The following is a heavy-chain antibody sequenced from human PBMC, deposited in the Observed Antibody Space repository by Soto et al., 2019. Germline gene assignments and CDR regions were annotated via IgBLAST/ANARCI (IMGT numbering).Heavy chain of an antibody. Sequence: QLVESGGGVVPPGASLRLSCAASGFTFSPFGMHWVRQTPGKGLEWVAVISYDGNNKVYADSVKGQFTISRDNFKNTVDLVMNNLKVDDTAVYYCAKDLQAYGDYDYYCYGLDVWGQGATVSVSS. D-gene: IGHD4-17*01. V-gene: IGHV3-30*18. CDR3: AKDLQAYGDYDYYCYGLDV. CDR1: GFTFSPFG. J-gene: IGHJ6*02. CDR2: ISYDGNNK.